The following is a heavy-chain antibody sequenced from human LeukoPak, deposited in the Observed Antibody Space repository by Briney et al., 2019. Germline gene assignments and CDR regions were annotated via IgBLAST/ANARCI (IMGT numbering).Heavy chain of an antibody. CDR3: ASDGSIRLGELFGPYLDY. CDR1: GYTFTGYY. V-gene: IGHV1-2*02. Sequence: ASVKVSCKASGYTFTGYYMHWVRQAPGQGLEWMGWINPNSGGTNYAQKFQGRVTMTRDTSISTAYMELSRLRSDDTAVYYCASDGSIRLGELFGPYLDYWGQGTLVTVSS. D-gene: IGHD3-16*01. CDR2: INPNSGGT. J-gene: IGHJ4*02.